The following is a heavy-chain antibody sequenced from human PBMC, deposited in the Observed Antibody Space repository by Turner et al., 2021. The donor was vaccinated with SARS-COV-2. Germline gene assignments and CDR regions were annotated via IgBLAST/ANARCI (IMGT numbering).Heavy chain of an antibody. D-gene: IGHD3-22*01. CDR2: ISPGGGER. CDR3: ARDSDGSGCLSSLDV. J-gene: IGHJ4*02. CDR1: GFDFNHYG. Sequence: VQLVESGGGVVQPGTSMSLSCAASGFDFNHYGIQGVRQAPGKGLEWVAHISPGGGERYYPDSVKGRFTISRDDSRNTVFLQMNTLTAGDTAVYYCARDSDGSGCLSSLDVWGQGTLVTVSS. V-gene: IGHV3-33*02.